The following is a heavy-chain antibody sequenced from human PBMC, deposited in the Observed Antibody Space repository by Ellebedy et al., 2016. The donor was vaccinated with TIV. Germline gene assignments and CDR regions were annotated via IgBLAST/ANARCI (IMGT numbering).Heavy chain of an antibody. V-gene: IGHV3-23*01. CDR1: GFTFSSYA. J-gene: IGHJ4*02. Sequence: PGGSLRLSCAASGFTFSSYAMSWVRQAPGKGLQWVATITSSGDNTYYADSVKGRFTISRDNSENTLFLQMNSLRAEDTAVYYCAKNAGSSRWYYFDYWGQGTLVTVSS. D-gene: IGHD6-13*01. CDR2: ITSSGDNT. CDR3: AKNAGSSRWYYFDY.